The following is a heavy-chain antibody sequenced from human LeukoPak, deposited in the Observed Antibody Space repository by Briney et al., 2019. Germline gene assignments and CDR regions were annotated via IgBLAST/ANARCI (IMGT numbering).Heavy chain of an antibody. D-gene: IGHD2-21*01. V-gene: IGHV3-21*01. CDR2: ISSSSSYI. Sequence: GGSLRLSCAASGFTFSSYSMNWVRQAPGKGLGWVSSISSSSSYIYYADSVKGRFTITRDNAKNSLYLQMNSLRAEDTAVYYCARVSGFIINRLLYFDYWGQGTLVTVSS. CDR1: GFTFSSYS. J-gene: IGHJ4*02. CDR3: ARVSGFIINRLLYFDY.